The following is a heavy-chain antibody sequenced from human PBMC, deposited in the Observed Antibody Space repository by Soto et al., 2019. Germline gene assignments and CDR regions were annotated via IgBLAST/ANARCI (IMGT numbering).Heavy chain of an antibody. J-gene: IGHJ4*02. V-gene: IGHV4-34*01. Sequence: QVPLQHWGAGLLKPSETLSLTCAVNGRSCSGYQWTWFRQPPGKGLEWIGEINHSGGTNYNASLERRVTISLDTSKNQFSLRLTSVTAADTAVYYCARGWRAAFDYWGQGTLVTVS. CDR2: INHSGGT. CDR3: ARGWRAAFDY. D-gene: IGHD6-25*01. CDR1: GRSCSGYQ.